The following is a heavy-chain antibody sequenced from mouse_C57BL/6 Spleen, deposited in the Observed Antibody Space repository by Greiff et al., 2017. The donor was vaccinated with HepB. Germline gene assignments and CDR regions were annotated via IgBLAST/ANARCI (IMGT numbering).Heavy chain of an antibody. CDR1: GYTFTSYW. CDR2: IHPNSGST. D-gene: IGHD2-1*01. J-gene: IGHJ2*01. CDR3: ARGGGNYEGYFDY. V-gene: IGHV1-64*01. Sequence: VQLQQPGAELVKPGASVKLSCKASGYTFTSYWMHWVKQRPGQGLEWIGMIHPNSGSTNYNEKFKSKATLTVDKSSSTAYMQLSSLTSEDSAVYYCARGGGNYEGYFDYWGQGTTLTVSS.